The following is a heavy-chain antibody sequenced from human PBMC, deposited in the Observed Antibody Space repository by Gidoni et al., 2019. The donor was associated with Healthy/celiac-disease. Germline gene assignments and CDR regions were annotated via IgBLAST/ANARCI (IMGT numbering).Heavy chain of an antibody. CDR2: ISSSSSYI. Sequence: EVQLVESGGGLVKPGGSLRLSCAASGFPFSSYSMNWVRQAPGKGLEWVSSISSSSSYIYYADSVKGRFTSSRDNAKNSLYLQMNSLRAEDTAGYYCARGGWIAVAGGDWFDPWGQGTLVTVSS. CDR3: ARGGWIAVAGGDWFDP. D-gene: IGHD6-19*01. V-gene: IGHV3-21*01. J-gene: IGHJ5*02. CDR1: GFPFSSYS.